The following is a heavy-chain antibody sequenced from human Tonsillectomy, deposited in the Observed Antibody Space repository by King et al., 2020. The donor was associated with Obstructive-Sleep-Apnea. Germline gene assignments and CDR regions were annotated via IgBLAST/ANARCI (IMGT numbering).Heavy chain of an antibody. CDR2: IYSDGST. CDR3: SRLGQQWKSEFDY. D-gene: IGHD6-19*01. Sequence: DVQLVESGGGLVQPGGSLRLSCAASGFTVSSNYMSWVRPAPGKGLEWVSVIYSDGSTYYTDSVKGRFTISRDSSKNTLYLQMNTLRAEDTAVYYCSRLGQQWKSEFDYWGQGTLVTVSS. J-gene: IGHJ4*02. V-gene: IGHV3-66*04. CDR1: GFTVSSNY.